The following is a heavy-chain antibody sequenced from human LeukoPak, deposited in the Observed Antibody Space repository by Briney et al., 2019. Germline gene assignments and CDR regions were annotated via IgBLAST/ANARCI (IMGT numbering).Heavy chain of an antibody. D-gene: IGHD3-22*01. CDR3: ARDRSTGYYDSSGYYYKYSDS. V-gene: IGHV4-61*01. Sequence: PSETLSLTCTGSGGSVGSGNYYWSWIRQPPGKRLEWIGYVYYSGNTNYNPSLKSRVTISIDTSKNQFSLKLSSVTAADTAIYYCARDRSTGYYDSSGYYYKYSDSWGQGTLVTVSS. J-gene: IGHJ4*02. CDR2: VYYSGNT. CDR1: GGSVGSGNYY.